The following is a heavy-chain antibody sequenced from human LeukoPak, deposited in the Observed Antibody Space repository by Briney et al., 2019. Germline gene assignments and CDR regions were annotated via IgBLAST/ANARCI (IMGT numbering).Heavy chain of an antibody. CDR2: ISYDGSYK. Sequence: PGGSLRLSCAASGFTFSSYAMSWVRQAPGKGLEWVAVISYDGSYKHYADSVKGRFTISRDNSKNTLYLQMNSLGAEDTAVYYCARGTTVTWKPVDFWGQGTLVTVSS. CDR1: GFTFSSYA. V-gene: IGHV3-30*04. D-gene: IGHD4-11*01. CDR3: ARGTTVTWKPVDF. J-gene: IGHJ4*02.